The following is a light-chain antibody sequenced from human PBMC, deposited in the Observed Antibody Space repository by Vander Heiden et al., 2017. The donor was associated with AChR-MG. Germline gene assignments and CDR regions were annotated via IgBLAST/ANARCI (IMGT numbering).Light chain of an antibody. CDR3: QSYDSSLYLWV. V-gene: IGLV1-40*01. Sequence: QSVLTQPPSVSGAPGQRVTISCTGSSSNIGAGYDVHWYQQLPGTAPKLLIYGNSNRPSGVPDRFSGSKSGTSASLAITGLQAEDEADYYCQSYDSSLYLWVFGGGTKLTVL. J-gene: IGLJ3*02. CDR2: GNS. CDR1: SSNIGAGYD.